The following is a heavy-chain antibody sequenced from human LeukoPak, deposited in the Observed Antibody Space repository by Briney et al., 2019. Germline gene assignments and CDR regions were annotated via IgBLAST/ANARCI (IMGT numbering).Heavy chain of an antibody. J-gene: IGHJ4*02. Sequence: SETLSLTCAVSGGSISSSNWWSWVRQPPGKGLEWIGEIYHSGSTNYNPSLKSRVTISVDKSKNQFSLKLSSVTAADTAVYYCARAGPGRWYDYVWGSYRYTRTLDYWGQGTLVTVSS. CDR2: IYHSGST. V-gene: IGHV4-4*02. D-gene: IGHD3-16*02. CDR1: GGSISSSNW. CDR3: ARAGPGRWYDYVWGSYRYTRTLDY.